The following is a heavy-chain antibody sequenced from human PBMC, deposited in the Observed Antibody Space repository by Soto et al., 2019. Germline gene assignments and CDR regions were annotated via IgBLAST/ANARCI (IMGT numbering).Heavy chain of an antibody. D-gene: IGHD3-3*01. Sequence: PGGSLRLSCAASGFTFSDYYMSWIRQAPGKGLEWVSYISSSGSTIYYADSVKGRFTISRDNAKNSLYLQMNSLRAEDTAVYYCARDAERITIFGVVSYYYGMDVWGQGTTVTVSS. V-gene: IGHV3-11*01. CDR2: ISSSGSTI. J-gene: IGHJ6*02. CDR1: GFTFSDYY. CDR3: ARDAERITIFGVVSYYYGMDV.